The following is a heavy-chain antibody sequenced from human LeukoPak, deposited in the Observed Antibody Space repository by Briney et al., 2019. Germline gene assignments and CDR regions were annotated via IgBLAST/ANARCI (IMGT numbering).Heavy chain of an antibody. V-gene: IGHV1-69*05. D-gene: IGHD3-22*01. CDR2: IIPIFGTA. CDR1: GGTFSSYA. J-gene: IGHJ4*02. CDR3: ARTGRRDYYDSSGYYFGFDY. Sequence: GASVKVSCKASGGTFSSYAISWVRQAPGQGLEWLGGIIPIFGTANYAQKFQGRVTITTDESTSTAYMELSSLRSDDTAVYYCARTGRRDYYDSSGYYFGFDYWGQGTLVTVSS.